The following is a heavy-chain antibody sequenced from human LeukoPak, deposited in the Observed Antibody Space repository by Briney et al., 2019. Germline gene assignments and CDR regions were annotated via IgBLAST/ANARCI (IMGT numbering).Heavy chain of an antibody. CDR2: TNHSGST. J-gene: IGHJ4*02. Sequence: SETLSLTCAVYGGSFSGYYWSWIRQPPGKGLEWIGETNHSGSTNYNPSLKRRVTISVDTSKNQFSLKLSSVTAADTAVYYCARGPASGSYFGYFDYWGQGTLVTVSS. V-gene: IGHV4-34*01. D-gene: IGHD1-26*01. CDR3: ARGPASGSYFGYFDY. CDR1: GGSFSGYY.